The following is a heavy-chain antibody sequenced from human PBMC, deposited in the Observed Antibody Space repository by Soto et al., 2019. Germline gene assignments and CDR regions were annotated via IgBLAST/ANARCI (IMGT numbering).Heavy chain of an antibody. CDR2: ISHDGSEK. Sequence: VQLVESGGGVVQPGRSLRLSCAASGFTFSDYGMHWVRQAPGKGLEWVAVISHDGSEKYYADSVKGRFTISRDNSENTLHLQMNSLRGEDTAVFFCAKGSQEKVSLYFAMDVWGQGTTVTVSS. V-gene: IGHV3-30*18. CDR3: AKGSQEKVSLYFAMDV. CDR1: GFTFSDYG. J-gene: IGHJ6*02. D-gene: IGHD3-10*01.